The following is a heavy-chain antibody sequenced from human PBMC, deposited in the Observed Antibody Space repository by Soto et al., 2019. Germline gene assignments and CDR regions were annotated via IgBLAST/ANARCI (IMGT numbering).Heavy chain of an antibody. CDR1: GCTVTNKY. D-gene: IGHD4-17*01. CDR3: ARVDYGDYGWYFYL. Sequence: GGSLRLSCAASGCTVTNKYMTWVRQAPGKGLEWVSLIYSGGATSYADSVKGRFTISRDNSKDILYLQVNSLRAEDTAVYYCARVDYGDYGWYFYLWGRGTLVTVSS. J-gene: IGHJ2*01. CDR2: IYSGGAT. V-gene: IGHV3-53*01.